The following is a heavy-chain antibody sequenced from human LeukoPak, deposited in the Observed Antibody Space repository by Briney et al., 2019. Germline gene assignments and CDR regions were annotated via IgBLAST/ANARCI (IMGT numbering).Heavy chain of an antibody. CDR2: VNPNSGGT. CDR3: ARDNAVRGDYYMDV. V-gene: IGHV1-2*02. CDR1: GYTFTSYA. J-gene: IGHJ6*03. D-gene: IGHD3-10*01. Sequence: ASVKVSCKASGYTFTSYAISWVRQAPGQGLEWMGWVNPNSGGTNYAQKFQGRVTMTRDTSISTAYMELSRLRSDDTAVYYCARDNAVRGDYYMDVWGKGTTVTVSS.